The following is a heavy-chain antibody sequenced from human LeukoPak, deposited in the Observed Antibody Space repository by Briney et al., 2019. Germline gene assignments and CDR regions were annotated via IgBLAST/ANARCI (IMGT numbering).Heavy chain of an antibody. J-gene: IGHJ6*02. CDR1: GFTFSSYA. Sequence: GGSLTLSCAASGFTFSSYAMSWVRQAPAKGLAWVSSINGSDGSTYYADSVKGRFNISRDNSKNTLYLQMNSLRAEYTAVYYCVLEYYYGMDVWGQGTTVTVSS. CDR2: INGSDGST. D-gene: IGHD3-3*01. CDR3: VLEYYYGMDV. V-gene: IGHV3-23*01.